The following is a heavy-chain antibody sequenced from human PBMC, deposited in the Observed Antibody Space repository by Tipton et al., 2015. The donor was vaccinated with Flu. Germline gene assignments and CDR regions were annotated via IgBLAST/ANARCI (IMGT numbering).Heavy chain of an antibody. V-gene: IGHV4-61*02. Sequence: TLSLTCTVSGGYITRTNYYWSWIRQPAGEGLEWIGRIYTTGSTNYNPSLENRLTISIDTSRNQVSLNVTSVTAADTARNYCARDGPGGKYTDWGQRSLVTVSS. CDR2: IYTTGST. J-gene: IGHJ4*02. D-gene: IGHD4-23*01. CDR3: ARDGPGGKYTD. CDR1: GGYITRTNYY.